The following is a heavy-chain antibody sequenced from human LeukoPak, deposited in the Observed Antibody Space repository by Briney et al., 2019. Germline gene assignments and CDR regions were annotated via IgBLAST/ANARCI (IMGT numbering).Heavy chain of an antibody. V-gene: IGHV4-30-2*01. J-gene: IGHJ4*02. CDR1: GGSISSGGYS. Sequence: SETLSLTCAVSGGSISSGGYSWSWIRQPPGKGLERIGYIYHGGSTYYNPSLKSRVTISVDRSKNQFSLKLSSVTAADTAVYYCARGGGLTRLDYWGQGTLVTVSS. CDR3: ARGGGLTRLDY. D-gene: IGHD4/OR15-4a*01. CDR2: IYHGGST.